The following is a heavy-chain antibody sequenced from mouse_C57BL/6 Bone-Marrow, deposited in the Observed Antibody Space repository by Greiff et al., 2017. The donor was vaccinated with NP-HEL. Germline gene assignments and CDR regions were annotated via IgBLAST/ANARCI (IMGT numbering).Heavy chain of an antibody. J-gene: IGHJ3*01. CDR2: IYPRSGNT. CDR1: GYTFTSYG. CDR3: ARAPIYYDYDRFAY. V-gene: IGHV1-81*01. D-gene: IGHD2-4*01. Sequence: QVHVKQSGAELARPGASVKLSCKASGYTFTSYGISWVKQRTGQGLEWIGEIYPRSGNTYYNEKLKGKATLTADKASSTAYMELRSLTSEDSAVYFCARAPIYYDYDRFAYWGQGTLVTVSA.